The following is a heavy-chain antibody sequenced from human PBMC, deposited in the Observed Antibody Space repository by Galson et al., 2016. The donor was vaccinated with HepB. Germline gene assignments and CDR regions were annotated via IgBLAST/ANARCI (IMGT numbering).Heavy chain of an antibody. J-gene: IGHJ4*02. CDR2: IIPFFGTA. CDR1: GDTFSRYG. CDR3: ARVRVDYFDY. V-gene: IGHV1-69*06. D-gene: IGHD5-12*01. Sequence: SVKVSCKASGDTFSRYGIGWVRQAPGRGLEWMGGIIPFFGTANYAQNFEDRVTINADKSTSTAYMELSSLRYEDTAVYYCARVRVDYFDYWGQGNLVTVSS.